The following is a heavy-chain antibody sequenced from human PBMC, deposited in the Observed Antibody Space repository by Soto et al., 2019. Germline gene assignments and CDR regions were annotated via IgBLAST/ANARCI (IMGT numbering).Heavy chain of an antibody. CDR2: INHSGST. CDR3: ATVAPWIYRLN. J-gene: IGHJ4*02. Sequence: SATLSLTCAVYGGSFSGYYWSWIRQPPGKGLEWIGEINHSGSTNYNPSLKSRVTISVDTSKNQFSLKLSSVTAADTAVYYCATVAPWIYRLNWGQGTLVTVSS. D-gene: IGHD5-12*01. V-gene: IGHV4-34*01. CDR1: GGSFSGYY.